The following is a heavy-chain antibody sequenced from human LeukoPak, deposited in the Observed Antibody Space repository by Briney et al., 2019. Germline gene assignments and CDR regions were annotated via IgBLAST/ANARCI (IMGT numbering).Heavy chain of an antibody. Sequence: PGGSLRLSCAASGFTFSSYAMNWVRQAAVKGLEWVSGISGSGRDTNYADSVKGRFTISRDNSKNTLYLQMTSLRADDTAVYYCATNYYDSSGYFPDFDYWGQGALVSVSS. CDR3: ATNYYDSSGYFPDFDY. CDR1: GFTFSSYA. D-gene: IGHD3-22*01. V-gene: IGHV3-23*01. CDR2: ISGSGRDT. J-gene: IGHJ4*02.